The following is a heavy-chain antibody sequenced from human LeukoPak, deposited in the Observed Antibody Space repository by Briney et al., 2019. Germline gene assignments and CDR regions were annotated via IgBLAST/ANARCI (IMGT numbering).Heavy chain of an antibody. CDR3: ARVEQLVADY. Sequence: GSLRLSCAASGFTFSSYAMSWVRQAPGEGLEWVSAISGSGGSTYYADSVKGRFTISRDNAKNSLYLQMNSLRAEDTAVYYCARVEQLVADYWGQGTLVTVSS. CDR2: ISGSGGST. V-gene: IGHV3-23*01. D-gene: IGHD6-6*01. CDR1: GFTFSSYA. J-gene: IGHJ4*02.